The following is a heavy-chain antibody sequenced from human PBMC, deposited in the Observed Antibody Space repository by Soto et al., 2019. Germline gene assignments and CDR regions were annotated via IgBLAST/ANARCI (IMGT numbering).Heavy chain of an antibody. V-gene: IGHV1-3*01. CDR2: INGDNGNP. J-gene: IGHJ4*02. D-gene: IGHD3-22*01. CDR1: GYTFSTYA. Sequence: QVQLVQSGAEVKKPGASVKVSCKASGYTFSTYAMHWVRQAPGQRLEWMGWINGDNGNPRYSQKFQGRVTITRDTSASTAYMELSSLRSEDTAVYYCARDPHYYDTTGYCLDYWGQGTLVTVSS. CDR3: ARDPHYYDTTGYCLDY.